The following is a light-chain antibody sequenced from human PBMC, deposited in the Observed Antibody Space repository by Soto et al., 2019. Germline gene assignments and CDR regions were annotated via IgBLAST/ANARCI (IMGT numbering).Light chain of an antibody. V-gene: IGLV1-40*01. CDR3: QSYDISLSGSV. CDR1: SSNIGAGYD. Sequence: QSVLTQPPSVSGAPGQRVTISCTGSSSNIGAGYDVHWYQQLPGTAPKLLIYGNSNRPSGVPDRFSGSKSGTSASLAITGLKAEDEADYYCQSYDISLSGSVFGGGTTLTVL. CDR2: GNS. J-gene: IGLJ3*02.